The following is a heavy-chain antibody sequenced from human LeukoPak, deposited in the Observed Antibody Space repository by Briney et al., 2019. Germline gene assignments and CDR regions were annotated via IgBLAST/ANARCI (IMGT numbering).Heavy chain of an antibody. CDR2: MNPNSGNT. CDR3: ARRGPRGKWLRDY. CDR1: GYTFTGYY. V-gene: IGHV1-8*02. D-gene: IGHD6-19*01. Sequence: ASVKVSCKASGYTFTGYYMHWVRQATGQGLEWMGWMNPNSGNTGYAQKFQGRVTMTRNTSISTAYMELSSLRSEDTAVYYCARRGPRGKWLRDYWGQGTLVTVSS. J-gene: IGHJ4*02.